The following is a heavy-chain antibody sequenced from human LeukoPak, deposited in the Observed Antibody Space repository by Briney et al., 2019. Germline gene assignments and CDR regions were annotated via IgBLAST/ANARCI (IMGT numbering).Heavy chain of an antibody. D-gene: IGHD3-10*01. CDR2: IRYDGSNK. CDR3: AKDLGRITMVRGVPFDP. V-gene: IGHV3-30*02. Sequence: GRSLRLSCAASGFTFDDYAMHWVRQAPGKGLDWVAFIRYDGSNKYYADSVKGRFTISRDNSKNTLYLQMNSLRAEDTAVYYCAKDLGRITMVRGVPFDPWGQGTLVTVSS. CDR1: GFTFDDYA. J-gene: IGHJ5*02.